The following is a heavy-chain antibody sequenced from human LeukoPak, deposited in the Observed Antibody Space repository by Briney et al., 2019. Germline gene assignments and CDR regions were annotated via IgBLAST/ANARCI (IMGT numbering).Heavy chain of an antibody. D-gene: IGHD3-22*01. CDR1: GYTFTSYG. V-gene: IGHV1-18*01. CDR2: ISAYNGNT. CDR3: ARESGWYYDSSGPHYYFDY. J-gene: IGHJ4*02. Sequence: GASVKVSCKASGYTFTSYGISWVRQAPGQGLEWMGWISAYNGNTNYAQKLQGRVTMTTDTSTSTAYMELRSLRSDDTAVYYCARESGWYYDSSGPHYYFDYWGQGTLVTVSS.